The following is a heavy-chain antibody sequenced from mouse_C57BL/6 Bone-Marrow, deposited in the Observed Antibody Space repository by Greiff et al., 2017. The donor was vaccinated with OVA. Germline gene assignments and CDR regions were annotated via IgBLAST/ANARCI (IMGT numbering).Heavy chain of an antibody. CDR1: GYTFTGYW. Sequence: QVQLKQPGAELVMPGASVKLSCKASGYTFTGYWMHWVKQRPGQGLEWIGEIDPSDSYTNYNQKFKGKSTLTVDKSSSTAYMQLSSLTSEDSAVYYCAREDAMDYWGQGTSVTVSS. V-gene: IGHV1-69*01. J-gene: IGHJ4*01. CDR2: IDPSDSYT. CDR3: AREDAMDY.